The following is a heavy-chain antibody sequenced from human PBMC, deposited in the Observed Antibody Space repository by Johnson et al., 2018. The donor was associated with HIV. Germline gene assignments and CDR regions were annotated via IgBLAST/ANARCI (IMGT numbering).Heavy chain of an antibody. Sequence: VQLVESGGGVVRPGGSLRLSCAASGFTFDDYGMSWVRQAPGKGLEWVANIKQDGSEKYYVDSVKGRFTISRDNAKNSLYLQMNSLRAEDTAVYYCARVSAFCGREAARPKGAFDIWGQGTMVTVSS. V-gene: IGHV3-7*01. CDR2: IKQDGSEK. CDR1: GFTFDDYG. J-gene: IGHJ3*02. D-gene: IGHD6-6*01. CDR3: ARVSAFCGREAARPKGAFDI.